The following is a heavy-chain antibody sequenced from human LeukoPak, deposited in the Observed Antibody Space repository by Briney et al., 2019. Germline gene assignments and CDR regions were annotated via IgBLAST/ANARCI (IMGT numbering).Heavy chain of an antibody. D-gene: IGHD5-18*01. V-gene: IGHV4-59*01. CDR2: IYYSGST. Sequence: PSETLSLTCTVSGGSISSYYWSWVRQPPGKGLEWIGYIYYSGSTDYNPSLKSRVTISVDTSKNQFSLKLSSVTAADTAVYYCARGPGHTPMASWGQGTLVTVSS. CDR3: ARGPGHTPMAS. J-gene: IGHJ5*02. CDR1: GGSISSYY.